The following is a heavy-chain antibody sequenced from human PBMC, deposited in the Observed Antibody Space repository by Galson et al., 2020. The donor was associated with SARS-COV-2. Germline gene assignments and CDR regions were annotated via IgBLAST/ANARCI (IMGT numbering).Heavy chain of an antibody. V-gene: IGHV3-53*01. D-gene: IGHD2-15*01. J-gene: IGHJ4*02. Sequence: GESLKISCEASGFAVSTNYMRWVRQAPGQGLEWVSLLYKGDTSTYADSVNGRFTISRDNSSNMVYLQMNSLRPEDTAVYFCARGPSNGYYSVDYWGQGTLVTVSS. CDR3: ARGPSNGYYSVDY. CDR1: GFAVSTNY. CDR2: LYKGDTS.